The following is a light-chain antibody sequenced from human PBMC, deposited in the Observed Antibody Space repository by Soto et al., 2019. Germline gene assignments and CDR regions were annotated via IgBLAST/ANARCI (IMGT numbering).Light chain of an antibody. CDR2: GAS. CDR1: QSVRSNY. CDR3: QQYNIYSA. V-gene: IGKV3-20*01. Sequence: ENVLTQSPGTLSLSTGERATLSCRASQSVRSNYLAWYQQKPGQAPRLLIYGASSRATGIPDRFSGSGSGTEFTLTISSLRPDDFATYYCQQYNIYSAFGQGTKVDI. J-gene: IGKJ1*01.